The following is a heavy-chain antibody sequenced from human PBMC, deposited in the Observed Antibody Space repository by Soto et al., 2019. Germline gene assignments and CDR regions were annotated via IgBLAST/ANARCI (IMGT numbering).Heavy chain of an antibody. CDR2: LDDVDGS. J-gene: IGHJ3*01. CDR3: ATWDEREHAYDV. Sequence: DVQLVESGGGLIQPGESLRLSCAAFGLTISGKKYVAWVRQAPGKGLEWVSALDDVDGSFYADSVKGRFTTSSDSSKTTVYLQMNDLRPDDTAVYYCATWDEREHAYDVWGQGTTVTVSS. D-gene: IGHD1-1*01. CDR1: GLTISGKKY. V-gene: IGHV3-53*01.